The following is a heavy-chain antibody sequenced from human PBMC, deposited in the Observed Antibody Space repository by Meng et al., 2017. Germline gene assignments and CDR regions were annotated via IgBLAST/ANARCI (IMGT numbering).Heavy chain of an antibody. J-gene: IGHJ4*02. Sequence: ASVKVSCKPSGYNFPDYYIHWVRRAPGQGLEWMGRINPKSGDTHYAQKFQARVTMTGDTSISTAYMELSGLRSEDTAVYYCARFTTVNSFDYWGQGTLVTVSS. D-gene: IGHD4-17*01. CDR3: ARFTTVNSFDY. CDR2: INPKSGDT. V-gene: IGHV1-2*06. CDR1: GYNFPDYY.